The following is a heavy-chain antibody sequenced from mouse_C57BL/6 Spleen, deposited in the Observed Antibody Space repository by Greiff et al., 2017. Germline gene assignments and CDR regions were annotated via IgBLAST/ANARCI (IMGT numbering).Heavy chain of an antibody. V-gene: IGHV3-6*01. J-gene: IGHJ4*01. CDR2: ISYDGSN. CDR1: GYSITSGYY. CDR3: ARDRGKGAMDY. D-gene: IGHD1-1*02. Sequence: DVKLQESGPGLVKPSQSLSLTCSVTGYSITSGYYWNWIRQFPGNKLEWMGYISYDGSNNYNPSLKNRISITRDTSKNQFFLKLNSVTTEDTATYYCARDRGKGAMDYWGQGTSVTVSS.